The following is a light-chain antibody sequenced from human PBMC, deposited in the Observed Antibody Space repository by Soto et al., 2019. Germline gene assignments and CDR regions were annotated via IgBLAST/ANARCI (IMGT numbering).Light chain of an antibody. CDR2: DAS. V-gene: IGKV1-5*01. CDR1: QSISSW. J-gene: IGKJ2*01. CDR3: QQYNSYST. Sequence: DIQMTQSPSTLSASVGDRVTITCRASQSISSWLAWYQQKPGKAPTLLIYDASSLESGVAARFSGSGSGTEFTLTISRLQPDDFATYYCQQYNSYSTFGQGTKLEIK.